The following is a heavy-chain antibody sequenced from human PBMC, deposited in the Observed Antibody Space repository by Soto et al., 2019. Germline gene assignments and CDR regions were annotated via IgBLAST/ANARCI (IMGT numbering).Heavy chain of an antibody. CDR2: ISGSSSTI. V-gene: IGHV3-48*01. Sequence: PGGSLRLSCAASGFTFSTYNMNWVRQAPGKGLEWLSYISGSSSTIYYADSVKGRFTVSRDNAKNSLYLQMNSLRAEDTAVYYCARDGSSGWHPPFDYWGQGTLVTVSS. D-gene: IGHD6-19*01. CDR1: GFTFSTYN. CDR3: ARDGSSGWHPPFDY. J-gene: IGHJ4*02.